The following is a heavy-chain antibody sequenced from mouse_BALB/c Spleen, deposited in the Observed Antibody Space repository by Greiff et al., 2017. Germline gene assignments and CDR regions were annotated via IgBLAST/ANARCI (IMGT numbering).Heavy chain of an antibody. CDR2: IRLKSNNYAT. CDR3: TRDDGSFAY. Sequence: EVMLVESGGGLVQPGGSMKLSCVASGFTFSNYWMNWVRQSPEKGLEWVAEIRLKSNNYATHYAESVKGRFTISRDDSKSSVYLQMNNLRAEDTGIYYCTRDDGSFAYWGQGTLVTVSA. V-gene: IGHV6-6*02. CDR1: GFTFSNYW. D-gene: IGHD2-3*01. J-gene: IGHJ3*01.